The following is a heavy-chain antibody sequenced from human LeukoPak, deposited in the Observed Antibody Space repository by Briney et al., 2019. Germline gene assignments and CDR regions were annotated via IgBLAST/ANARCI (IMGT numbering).Heavy chain of an antibody. CDR1: GFTSSSYA. CDR2: ISGSGGST. D-gene: IGHD6-25*01. V-gene: IGHV3-23*01. Sequence: RGSLRPSCAPSGFTSSSYAMSWVPHAPGKGLGWVSGISGSGGSTYYADSVKGRFTTSRDNSKNTLYLQMNSLRAEDTAVYYCSKDRAGRLYYFDYWGQGTLVTVSS. J-gene: IGHJ4*01. CDR3: SKDRAGRLYYFDY.